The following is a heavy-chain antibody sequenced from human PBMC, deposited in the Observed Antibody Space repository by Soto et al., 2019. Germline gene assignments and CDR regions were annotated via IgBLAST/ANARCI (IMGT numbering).Heavy chain of an antibody. J-gene: IGHJ5*02. D-gene: IGHD3-10*01. CDR3: ARDRTVRGDWFDP. CDR1: GGSFSVYY. CDR2: INHSGST. V-gene: IGHV4-34*01. Sequence: SETLSLTCAVYGGSFSVYYWSWIRQPPGKGLEWIGEINHSGSTNYNPSLKSRVTISVGTSKNQFSLRLSSVTAADTAVYYCARDRTVRGDWFDPWGQGTLVTSPQ.